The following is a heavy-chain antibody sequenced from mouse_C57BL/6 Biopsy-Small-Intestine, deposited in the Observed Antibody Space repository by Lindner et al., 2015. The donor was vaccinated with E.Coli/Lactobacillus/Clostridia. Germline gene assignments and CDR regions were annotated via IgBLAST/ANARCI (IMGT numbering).Heavy chain of an antibody. Sequence: VQLQESGAELVRPGTSVKMSCKAAGYTFTDYWIGWVKQRPGHGLEWIGDIYPGGDYTYYNEKFKGKATLTADTSSNTAYMQLSSLTSEDSAIYYCARGGIYDGYYKYFDVWGAGTTVTVSS. V-gene: IGHV1-63*02. J-gene: IGHJ1*01. CDR2: IYPGGDYT. D-gene: IGHD2-3*01. CDR3: ARGGIYDGYYKYFDV. CDR1: GYTFTDYW.